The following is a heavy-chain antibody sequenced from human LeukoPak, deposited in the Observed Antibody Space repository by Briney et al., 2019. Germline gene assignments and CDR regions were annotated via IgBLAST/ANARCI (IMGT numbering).Heavy chain of an antibody. D-gene: IGHD5-18*01. V-gene: IGHV4-30-4*01. CDR2: IYYSGST. Sequence: SETLSLTCTVSGGSISSGDYYWSWIRQPPGKGLEWIGYIYYSGSTYYNPSLKSRVTISVDTSKNQFSLKLSSVTAADTAVYYCARGKDTAMVSFDYRGQGTLVAVSS. CDR3: ARGKDTAMVSFDY. CDR1: GGSISSGDYY. J-gene: IGHJ4*02.